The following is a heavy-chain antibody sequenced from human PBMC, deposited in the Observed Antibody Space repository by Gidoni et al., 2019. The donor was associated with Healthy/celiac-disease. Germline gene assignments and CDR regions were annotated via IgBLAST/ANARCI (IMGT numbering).Heavy chain of an antibody. Sequence: LKSRVTISVDTSKNQFSLKLSSVTAADTAVYYCARSYYQYYDSSGYTGEPFDYWGQGTLVTVSS. CDR3: ARSYYQYYDSSGYTGEPFDY. D-gene: IGHD3-22*01. V-gene: IGHV4-30-2*04. J-gene: IGHJ4*02.